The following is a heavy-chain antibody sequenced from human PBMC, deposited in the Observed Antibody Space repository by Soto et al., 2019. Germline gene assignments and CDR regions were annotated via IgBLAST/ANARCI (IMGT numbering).Heavy chain of an antibody. J-gene: IGHJ3*01. V-gene: IGHV3-53*01. CDR2: LYDVDGS. D-gene: IGHD1-1*01. CDR3: ATWHEREHAYDV. CDR1: GLTISGKKY. Sequence: DVQLVESGGGLIQPGESLRLSCAAFGLTISGKKYVAWVRQAPGKGLEWVSALYDVDGSFYADSVKGRFTTSSDSSKTTVYLQMNDLRPDDTAVCYCATWHEREHAYDVWGQGTTVTVSS.